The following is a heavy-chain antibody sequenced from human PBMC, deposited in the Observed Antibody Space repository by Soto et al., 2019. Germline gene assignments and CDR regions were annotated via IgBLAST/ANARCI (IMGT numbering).Heavy chain of an antibody. Sequence: SETLSLTCTVSGGSISSYYWSWIRQPAGKGLEWIGRIYTSGSTNYNPSLKSRVTMSVDTSKNQFSLKLSSVTAADTAVYYCARFPYCSGGSCSSDYGMDVWGQGTTVTVSS. CDR2: IYTSGST. D-gene: IGHD2-15*01. CDR3: ARFPYCSGGSCSSDYGMDV. V-gene: IGHV4-4*07. J-gene: IGHJ6*02. CDR1: GGSISSYY.